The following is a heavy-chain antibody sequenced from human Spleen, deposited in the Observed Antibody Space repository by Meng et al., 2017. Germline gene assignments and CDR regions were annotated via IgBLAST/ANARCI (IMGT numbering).Heavy chain of an antibody. CDR1: GFSFTDAW. D-gene: IGHD6-13*01. CDR2: IKSNSDGGTT. CDR3: ATGAAAADH. Sequence: GESLKISCVAFGFSFTDAWMSWVRQAPGKGLEWVGRIKSNSDGGTTDYAAPVKGRFTISRDDSKNTLYLQMNSLITEDTAVYFCATGAAAADHWGQGTLVTVSS. J-gene: IGHJ4*02. V-gene: IGHV3-15*01.